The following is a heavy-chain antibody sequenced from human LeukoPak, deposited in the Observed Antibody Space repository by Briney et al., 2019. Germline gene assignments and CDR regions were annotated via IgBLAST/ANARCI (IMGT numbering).Heavy chain of an antibody. J-gene: IGHJ4*02. CDR3: AKSYDYYDSSGYYFDY. D-gene: IGHD3-22*01. CDR1: GFTFSSYW. V-gene: IGHV3-74*01. Sequence: GGSLRLSCAASGFTFSSYWMHWVRQAPGKGLVWVSRINSDGSSTNYADSVKGRFTISRDNAKNTLYLQMNSLRAEDTAVYYCAKSYDYYDSSGYYFDYWGQGTLVTVSS. CDR2: INSDGSST.